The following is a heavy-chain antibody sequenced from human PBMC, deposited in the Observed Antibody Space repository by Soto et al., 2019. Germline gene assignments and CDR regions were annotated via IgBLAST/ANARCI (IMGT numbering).Heavy chain of an antibody. CDR3: VRELGLAY. CDR1: GFTFSRYW. CDR2: INKDGSQK. D-gene: IGHD7-27*01. V-gene: IGHV3-7*03. J-gene: IGHJ4*02. Sequence: GGSLRLSCAASGFTFSRYWMTWVRQAPGKGLEWVANINKDGSQKNYVDSVKGRFTIARDNGQNSLSLQINSLRVEDTAVYYCVRELGLAYWGQGALVTVSS.